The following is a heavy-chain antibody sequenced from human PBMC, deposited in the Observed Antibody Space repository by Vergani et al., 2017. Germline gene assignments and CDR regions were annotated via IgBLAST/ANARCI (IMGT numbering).Heavy chain of an antibody. CDR3: AVEIAVAGRGDYYGMDV. V-gene: IGHV4-34*01. CDR1: GGSFSGYY. Sequence: QVQLQQWGAGLLKPSETLSLTCAVYGGSFSGYYWSWIRQPPGKGLEWIGEINHSGSTNYNPSLKSRVTISVDTSKNQFSLKLSSVTAADTAVYYSAVEIAVAGRGDYYGMDVWGQGTTVTVSS. J-gene: IGHJ6*02. D-gene: IGHD6-19*01. CDR2: INHSGST.